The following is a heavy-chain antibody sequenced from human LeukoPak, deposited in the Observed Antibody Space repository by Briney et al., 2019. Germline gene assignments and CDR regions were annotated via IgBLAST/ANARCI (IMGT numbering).Heavy chain of an antibody. D-gene: IGHD6-13*01. CDR3: AKGEYSGSWSDFDY. Sequence: PGGSLRLSCAASGFTFDDYAMHWVRQAPGKGLEWVSGISWNSGSIDYADSVKGRFSISRDNAKNSLYLQINSLRPEDTALYYCAKGEYSGSWSDFDYWGQGTLVTVSS. CDR1: GFTFDDYA. CDR2: ISWNSGSI. V-gene: IGHV3-9*01. J-gene: IGHJ4*02.